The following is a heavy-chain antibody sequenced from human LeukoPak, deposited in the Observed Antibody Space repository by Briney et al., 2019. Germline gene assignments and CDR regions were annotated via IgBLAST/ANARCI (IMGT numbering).Heavy chain of an antibody. J-gene: IGHJ4*02. CDR3: AREDDYSNYLFAV. V-gene: IGHV4-59*01. CDR2: MYHSGST. CDR1: GGSISSYY. Sequence: SETLSLTCTVSGGSISSYYWSWIRQPRGKGLEWIGYMYHSGSTNYNPSLKRRVTISVDTSKNQFSLKLSSVTAADTAMYYCAREDDYSNYLFAVWGQGTLVTVSS. D-gene: IGHD4-11*01.